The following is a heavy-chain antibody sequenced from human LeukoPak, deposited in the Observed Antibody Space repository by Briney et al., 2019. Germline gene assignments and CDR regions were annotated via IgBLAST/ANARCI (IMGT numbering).Heavy chain of an antibody. CDR1: EFSVGSNY. V-gene: IGHV3-48*01. D-gene: IGHD1-26*01. CDR2: ISSSSSTI. J-gene: IGHJ4*02. CDR3: AKDSRRNSGSYVFDY. Sequence: PGGSLRLSCAASEFSVGSNYMTWVRQAPGKVLEWVSYISSSSSTIYYAESVKGRFTISRDNSKNTLDLQMNSLRAGDTAVYFCAKDSRRNSGSYVFDYWGQGTLVTVSS.